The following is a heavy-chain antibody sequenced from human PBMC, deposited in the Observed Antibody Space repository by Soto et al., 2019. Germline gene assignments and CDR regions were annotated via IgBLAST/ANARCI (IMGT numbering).Heavy chain of an antibody. CDR2: ISSSSSYT. V-gene: IGHV3-11*06. CDR3: ARDLGTHSSGYYFDY. D-gene: IGHD3-22*01. Sequence: QVQLVESGGGLVKPGGSLRLSCAASGFTFSDYYMSWIRQAPGKGLEWVSYISSSSSYTNYADSVKGRFTISRDNAKNSLYLQMNSLRAEDTAVYYCARDLGTHSSGYYFDYWGQGTLVTVSS. J-gene: IGHJ4*02. CDR1: GFTFSDYY.